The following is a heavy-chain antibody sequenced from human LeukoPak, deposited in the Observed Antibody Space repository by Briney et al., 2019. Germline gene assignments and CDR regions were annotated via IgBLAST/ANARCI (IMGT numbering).Heavy chain of an antibody. CDR1: GYSISSGYY. CDR3: ARAGYSRYLYYYYHMDV. V-gene: IGHV4-38-2*02. CDR2: IYYSGST. D-gene: IGHD6-13*01. J-gene: IGHJ6*03. Sequence: SETLSLTCTVSGYSISSGYYWGWIRQPPGKGLEWIGSIYYSGSTYYNPSLKSRVTISADTSKNQFSLKLSSVTAADTAVYYCARAGYSRYLYYYYHMDVWGKGTTVTVSS.